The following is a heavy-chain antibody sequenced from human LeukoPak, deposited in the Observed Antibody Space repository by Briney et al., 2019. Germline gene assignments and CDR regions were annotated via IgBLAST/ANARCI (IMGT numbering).Heavy chain of an antibody. Sequence: GASVKVSCKASGYTFTGYYMHWVRQAPGQGLEWMGWINPNSGGTNYAQKFQGRVTMTRDTSISTAYMELSRLRSDDTAVYYCARAPERYDVLTGSVYYYYYMDVWGKGTTVTISS. J-gene: IGHJ6*03. CDR1: GYTFTGYY. CDR2: INPNSGGT. D-gene: IGHD3-9*01. V-gene: IGHV1-2*02. CDR3: ARAPERYDVLTGSVYYYYYMDV.